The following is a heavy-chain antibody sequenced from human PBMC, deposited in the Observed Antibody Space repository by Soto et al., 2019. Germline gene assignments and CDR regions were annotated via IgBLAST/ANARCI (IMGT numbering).Heavy chain of an antibody. D-gene: IGHD3-3*01. V-gene: IGHV4-31*03. Sequence: PSETLSLTCTVSGGSISSAGHYWAWIRQHPGKGLEWIGHIYHSGRTYYSPSLNSRLSISIDTSKNQFSLTLTSMTAADTAVYYCAREGWSDYPKYNWFDPWGPGTLVTVSS. CDR3: AREGWSDYPKYNWFDP. J-gene: IGHJ5*02. CDR1: GGSISSAGHY. CDR2: IYHSGRT.